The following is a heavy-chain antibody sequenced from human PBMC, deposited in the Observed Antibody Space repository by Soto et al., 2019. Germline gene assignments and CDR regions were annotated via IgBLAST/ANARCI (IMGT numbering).Heavy chain of an antibody. Sequence: PSETLSLTCTVSGGSISSYYWSWIRQSPGKGLEWIGYIYYSGSTNYNPSLKSRVTFSIDTSNSQFSLRLSSVTAADTAVYFCARAGNYDVLSGRMYYFDSWGQGTPVTVSS. V-gene: IGHV4-59*12. CDR3: ARAGNYDVLSGRMYYFDS. CDR1: GGSISSYY. D-gene: IGHD3-3*01. CDR2: IYYSGST. J-gene: IGHJ4*02.